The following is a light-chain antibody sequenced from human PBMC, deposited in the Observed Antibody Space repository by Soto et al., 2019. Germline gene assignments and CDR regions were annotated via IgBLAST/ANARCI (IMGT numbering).Light chain of an antibody. CDR2: GAS. J-gene: IGKJ1*01. V-gene: IGKV3-15*01. CDR1: QSVSSN. CDR3: QQYNNWLRGT. Sequence: EIVMTQSPATLSVSPGERATLSCRASQSVSSNLAWYQQKPGQAPRLLIYGASTRATGIPARFSGSGSGTEFTLTISRLQSEDFAVYYCQQYNNWLRGTFGQGTKVEIK.